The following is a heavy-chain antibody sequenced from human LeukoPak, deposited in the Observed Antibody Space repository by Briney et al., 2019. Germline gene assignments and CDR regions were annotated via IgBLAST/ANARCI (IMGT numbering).Heavy chain of an antibody. CDR2: IYHSGST. CDR3: ARDAGFIWGSYRSGPFDY. Sequence: SGTLSLTCPVSGASINNSNWWSWVRQPPGKGLEWIGEIYHSGSTNYNPSLKSRITISVVQSKNQFSLKLSSVTAADTGVYYCARDAGFIWGSYRSGPFDYWGQGTLVTVSS. J-gene: IGHJ4*02. V-gene: IGHV4-4*02. D-gene: IGHD3-16*02. CDR1: GASINNSNW.